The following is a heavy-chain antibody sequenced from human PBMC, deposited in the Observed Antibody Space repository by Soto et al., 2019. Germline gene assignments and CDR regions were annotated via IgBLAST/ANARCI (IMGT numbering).Heavy chain of an antibody. Sequence: PSETLSLTCAVYGGSFSGYYWSWIRQPPGKGLEWIGEINHSGSTNYNPSLKSRVTISVDTSKNQLSLKLSSVTAADTAVYHCARGSRVVRGVIIDYYYYYYMDVWGKGTTVTVSS. J-gene: IGHJ6*03. CDR3: ARGSRVVRGVIIDYYYYYYMDV. CDR1: GGSFSGYY. D-gene: IGHD3-10*01. CDR2: INHSGST. V-gene: IGHV4-34*01.